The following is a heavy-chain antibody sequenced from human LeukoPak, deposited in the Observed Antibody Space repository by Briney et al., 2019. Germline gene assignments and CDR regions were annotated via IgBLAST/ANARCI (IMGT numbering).Heavy chain of an antibody. CDR3: ARTVTTVTTCAFDI. CDR2: MNPNSGNT. D-gene: IGHD4-17*01. V-gene: IGHV1-18*01. CDR1: GYTFTSYD. Sequence: ASVKVSCKASGYTFTSYDINWVRQATGQGLEWMGWMNPNSGNTNYAQKLQGRVTMTTDTSTSTAYMELRSLRSDDTAVYYCARTVTTVTTCAFDIWGQGTMVTVSS. J-gene: IGHJ3*02.